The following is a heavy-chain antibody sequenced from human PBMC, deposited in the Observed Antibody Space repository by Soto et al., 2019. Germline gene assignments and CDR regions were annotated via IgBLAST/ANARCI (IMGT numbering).Heavy chain of an antibody. Sequence: SETLSLTCTVSGGSISSGGYYWSWIRQHPGKGLEWIGYIYYSGSTYYNPSLKSRVTISVDTSKNQFSLKLSSVTAADTAVYYCAREGQLGTSYYYYGMDVWGQGTKVTVSS. D-gene: IGHD6-6*01. CDR3: AREGQLGTSYYYYGMDV. J-gene: IGHJ6*02. CDR1: GGSISSGGYY. CDR2: IYYSGST. V-gene: IGHV4-31*03.